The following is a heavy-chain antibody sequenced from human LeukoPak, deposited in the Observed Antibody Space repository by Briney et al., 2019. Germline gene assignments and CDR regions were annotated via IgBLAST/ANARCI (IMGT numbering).Heavy chain of an antibody. CDR2: IIPIFGTA. CDR1: GYTFTGYY. Sequence: SVKVSCKASGYTFTGYYMHWVRQAPGQGLEWMGGIIPIFGTANYAQKFQGRVTITADESTSTAYMELSSLRSEDTAVYYCASNLGYCSGGSCYSSPYYYYMDVWGKGTTVTISS. J-gene: IGHJ6*03. D-gene: IGHD2-15*01. V-gene: IGHV1-69*13. CDR3: ASNLGYCSGGSCYSSPYYYYMDV.